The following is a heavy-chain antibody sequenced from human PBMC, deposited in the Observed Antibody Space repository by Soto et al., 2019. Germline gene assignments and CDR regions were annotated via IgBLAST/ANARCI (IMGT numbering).Heavy chain of an antibody. V-gene: IGHV3-33*01. CDR3: ARDQYSGYDFYYYYGMDV. D-gene: IGHD5-12*01. CDR1: GFTFSSYG. Sequence: QVQLVESGGGVVQPGRSLRLSCAASGFTFSSYGMHWVRQAPGKGLEWVAVIWYDGSNKYYADSVKGRFTISRDNSKNPLYLQMNSLRAEDTAVYYCARDQYSGYDFYYYYGMDVWGQGTTVTVAS. CDR2: IWYDGSNK. J-gene: IGHJ6*02.